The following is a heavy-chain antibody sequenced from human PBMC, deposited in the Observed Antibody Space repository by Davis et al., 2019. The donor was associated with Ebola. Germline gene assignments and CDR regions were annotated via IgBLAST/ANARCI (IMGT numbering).Heavy chain of an antibody. CDR1: GGSFSVYY. V-gene: IGHV4-34*01. D-gene: IGHD5-18*01. J-gene: IGHJ6*02. Sequence: MPSETLSLTCAVYGGSFSVYYWSWIRQPPGKGLEWIGEINHSGGTNYSPSLKSRVTVSVDTSKNQFSLKLSSVTAADTAVYYCARGDRGYSYGYGDYYYYGMDVWGQGTTVTVSS. CDR2: INHSGGT. CDR3: ARGDRGYSYGYGDYYYYGMDV.